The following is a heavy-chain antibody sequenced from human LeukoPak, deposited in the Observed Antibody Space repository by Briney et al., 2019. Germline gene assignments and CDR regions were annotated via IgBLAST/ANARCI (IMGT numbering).Heavy chain of an antibody. D-gene: IGHD6-13*01. CDR1: GYTFTDYS. CDR3: ARNLFIAARRGHGGSFQH. J-gene: IGHJ1*01. CDR2: INPNTGGT. Sequence: GASVKVSCKASGYTFTDYSIHWVRQAPGQGLEWMGWINPNTGGTNYAQKFQGRVTMTRDTSISTAYMELSRLRSDDTAVYYCARNLFIAARRGHGGSFQHWGQGTLVTVSS. V-gene: IGHV1-2*02.